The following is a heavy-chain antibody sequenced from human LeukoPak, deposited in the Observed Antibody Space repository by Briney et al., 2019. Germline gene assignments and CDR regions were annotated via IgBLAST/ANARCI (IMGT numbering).Heavy chain of an antibody. CDR1: GINFDDYA. CDR3: AKARYSFTSSSVFDY. J-gene: IGHJ4*02. V-gene: IGHV3-9*03. Sequence: PGGSLRLSCVASGINFDDYAMHWVRQAPGKGLEWVSGISWNNGKIGYADSVKGRFTISRDNAKNSLYLQMNSLRTEDMAFYYCAKARYSFTSSSVFDYWGQGTLVTVSS. D-gene: IGHD2-2*01. CDR2: ISWNNGKI.